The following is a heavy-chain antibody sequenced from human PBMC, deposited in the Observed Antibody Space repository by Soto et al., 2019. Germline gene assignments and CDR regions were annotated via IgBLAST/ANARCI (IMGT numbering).Heavy chain of an antibody. Sequence: GGSLRLSCAASEFIFANYAMNWVRQAPGKGLEWVSSISGSGGGTSYADSVKGRFTISRDNSKNTLPLEMSSLRVEDTGVYYCPRDQRGFNRTADYWGQGALVTVSS. CDR1: EFIFANYA. D-gene: IGHD2-15*01. V-gene: IGHV3-23*01. CDR3: PRDQRGFNRTADY. CDR2: ISGSGGGT. J-gene: IGHJ4*02.